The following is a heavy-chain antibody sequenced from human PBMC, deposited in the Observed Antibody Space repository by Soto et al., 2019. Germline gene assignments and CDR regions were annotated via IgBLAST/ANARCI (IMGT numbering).Heavy chain of an antibody. CDR2: IYYSGST. Sequence: PSETLSLTCTVSGGSISSVGYYWSWIRQHPGKGLEWIGYIYYSGSTYYNPSPKSRVTISVDTSKNQFSLKLSSVTAADTAVYYCARESRYYSGYDYYNYYFDYWGQGTLVTVS. D-gene: IGHD5-12*01. V-gene: IGHV4-31*02. CDR1: GGSISSVGYY. J-gene: IGHJ4*02. CDR3: ARESRYYSGYDYYNYYFDY.